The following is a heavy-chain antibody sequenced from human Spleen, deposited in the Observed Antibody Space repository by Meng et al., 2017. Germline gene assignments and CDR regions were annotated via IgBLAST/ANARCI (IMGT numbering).Heavy chain of an antibody. D-gene: IGHD4-23*01. CDR2: IYWDDDK. V-gene: IGHV2-5*02. CDR1: GFSFTTSQVG. J-gene: IGHJ2*01. Sequence: QITLKESGPTLVKPTQTLTLTCTFTGFSFTTSQVGVGWIRQPPGKALQWLALIYWDDDKLYSPFLKSRLTITKDTSKNQVVLTMTNMDPVDTATYYCAHSSTTVGYWYFDLWGRGTLVTVSS. CDR3: AHSSTTVGYWYFDL.